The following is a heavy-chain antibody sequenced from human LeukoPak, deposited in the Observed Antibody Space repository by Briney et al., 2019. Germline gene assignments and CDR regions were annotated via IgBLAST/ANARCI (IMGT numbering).Heavy chain of an antibody. CDR2: IYTTGTT. J-gene: IGHJ4*02. CDR3: ARDVGASNFDS. CDR1: GDSITSYY. Sequence: PSETLSLTCTVSGDSITSYYWSWIRQSAEKGLEWIGRIYTTGTTNYNPSLKGRVTVSVDTSKNQFFLKLRSVTAADTAVYYCARDVGASNFDSWGQGVQVTVSS. D-gene: IGHD1-26*01. V-gene: IGHV4-4*07.